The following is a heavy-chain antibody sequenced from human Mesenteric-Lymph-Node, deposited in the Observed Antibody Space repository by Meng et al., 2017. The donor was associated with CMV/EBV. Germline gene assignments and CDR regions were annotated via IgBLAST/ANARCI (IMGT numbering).Heavy chain of an antibody. CDR3: AGDPNSNAGYYYGMDV. Sequence: GSLRLSCTVSGGSVISGSYYWSWIRQSPGKALEWIGYIYYSGSTNYNPSLKSRVTISVDTSKKQFSLKLSSVTAADTAVYYCAGDPNSNAGYYYGMDVWGPGTTVTVSS. CDR2: IYYSGST. D-gene: IGHD2-8*01. J-gene: IGHJ6*02. V-gene: IGHV4-61*01. CDR1: GGSVISGSYY.